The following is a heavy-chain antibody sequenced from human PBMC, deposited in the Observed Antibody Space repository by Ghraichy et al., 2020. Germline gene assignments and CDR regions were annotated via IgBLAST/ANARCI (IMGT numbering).Heavy chain of an antibody. D-gene: IGHD1-7*01. V-gene: IGHV3-23*01. CDR3: AKDDGRNYFSHVDS. J-gene: IGHJ4*02. CDR2: ISANGASP. Sequence: GGSLRLSCAASGFTFENYIMSWVRQAPGKGLEWVSLISANGASPSYTDSVKGRFTISRDNSKDTLFLQMNSLRAEDTAVYYCAKDDGRNYFSHVDSWGQGTLVTVSS. CDR1: GFTFENYI.